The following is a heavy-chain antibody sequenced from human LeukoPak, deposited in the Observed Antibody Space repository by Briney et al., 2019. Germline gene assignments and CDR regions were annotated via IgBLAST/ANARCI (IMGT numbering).Heavy chain of an antibody. Sequence: GVSLRLSCAASGFNDSRNYMSWVRRAPGKGLECVSVIYNGGSTYYADSVKGRFNISRDNSKNTLYLQMNSLRAEDTAVYYCARDPRIDISDYWGQGTLVTVSS. V-gene: IGHV3-66*01. CDR3: ARDPRIDISDY. CDR1: GFNDSRNY. J-gene: IGHJ4*02. CDR2: IYNGGST. D-gene: IGHD3-9*01.